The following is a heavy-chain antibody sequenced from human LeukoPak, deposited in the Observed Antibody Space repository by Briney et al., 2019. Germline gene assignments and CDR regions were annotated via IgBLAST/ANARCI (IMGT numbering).Heavy chain of an antibody. V-gene: IGHV4-61*02. CDR1: GGSISSGSYY. CDR2: IYTSGST. Sequence: SETLSLTCTVSGGSISSGSYYWSWIRQPAGKGLEWIGRIYTSGSTNYNPSLKSRVTISVDTSKNRFSLKLSSVTAADTAVYYCARAYCGGDCYSPEARLLKHAFDIWGQGTMVTVSS. J-gene: IGHJ3*02. CDR3: ARAYCGGDCYSPEARLLKHAFDI. D-gene: IGHD2-21*02.